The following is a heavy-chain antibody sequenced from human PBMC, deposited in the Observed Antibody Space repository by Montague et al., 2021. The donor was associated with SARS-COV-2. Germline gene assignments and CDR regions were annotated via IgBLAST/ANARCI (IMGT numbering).Heavy chain of an antibody. CDR1: GGSISSYY. CDR3: ARAPVARITIFGVVTSFDY. CDR2: IYYSGST. V-gene: IGHV4-59*01. J-gene: IGHJ4*02. Sequence: SETLSLTRTVSGGSISSYYWSWIRQPPGKGLEWIGYIYYSGSTNYNPSLRSRVTISVDTSKNQFSLKLSSVTAADTAVYYCARAPVARITIFGVVTSFDYWGQGTLVTVSS. D-gene: IGHD3-3*01.